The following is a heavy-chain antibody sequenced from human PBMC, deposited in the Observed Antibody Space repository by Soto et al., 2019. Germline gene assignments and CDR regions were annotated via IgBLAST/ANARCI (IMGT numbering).Heavy chain of an antibody. D-gene: IGHD5-18*01. CDR1: GFTFSDYF. CDR3: VSESRTDEDGYDARGYYFDY. V-gene: IGHV3-11*06. Sequence: QVQLVESGGGLVKPGGSLRLACAASGFTFSDYFMSWVRQAPGKGLEWVSFISLGDSYKKTADSVKGRFTISRDNAKYSLYLQMNSLRAEDTALYYCVSESRTDEDGYDARGYYFDYWGQGTLVTVSS. J-gene: IGHJ4*02. CDR2: ISLGDSYK.